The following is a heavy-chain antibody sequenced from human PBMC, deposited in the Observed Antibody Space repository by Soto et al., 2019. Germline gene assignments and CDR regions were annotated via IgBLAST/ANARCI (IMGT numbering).Heavy chain of an antibody. CDR1: GGSISSSSYY. CDR3: ARQGRSREFWSAKGAFDI. Sequence: QLQLQESGPGLVKPSETLSLTCTVSGGSISSSSYYWGWIRQPPGKGLEWIGSIYYSGSTYYNPSLKSRVTISVDTSKNQFSLKLSSVTAADTAVYYCARQGRSREFWSAKGAFDIWGQGTMVTVSS. V-gene: IGHV4-39*01. CDR2: IYYSGST. D-gene: IGHD3-3*01. J-gene: IGHJ3*02.